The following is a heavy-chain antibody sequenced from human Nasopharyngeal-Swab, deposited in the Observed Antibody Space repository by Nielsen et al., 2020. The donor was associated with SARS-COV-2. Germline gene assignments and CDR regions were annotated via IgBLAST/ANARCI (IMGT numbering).Heavy chain of an antibody. V-gene: IGHV3-30*18. J-gene: IGHJ4*02. Sequence: GASMKISCAASGFTFSSYGMHWVRQAPGKRLEWVAVISYDGSTKYYVDSVKGRFTISRDNSKNTLYLQMNSLRAEVTAVYYCAKECLLRGYSYGYLGDYWGQGTLVTVSS. CDR2: ISYDGSTK. CDR3: AKECLLRGYSYGYLGDY. D-gene: IGHD5-18*01. CDR1: GFTFSSYG.